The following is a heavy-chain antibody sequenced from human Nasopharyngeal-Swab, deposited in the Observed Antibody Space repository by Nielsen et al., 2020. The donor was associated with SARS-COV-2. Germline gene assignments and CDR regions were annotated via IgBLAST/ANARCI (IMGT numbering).Heavy chain of an antibody. D-gene: IGHD3-22*01. CDR2: IKQDGGEK. CDR3: ARGSRGSSGWSYYYDSSEIYYFDY. J-gene: IGHJ4*02. CDR1: GFIFSNYW. V-gene: IGHV3-7*01. Sequence: GESLKISCAASGFIFSNYWMTWVRQAPGKGLEWVANIKQDGGEKFYVDSVKGRFSISRDNAKNSLYLQMNSLRAEDTAVYYCARGSRGSSGWSYYYDSSEIYYFDYWGQGTLVTVSS.